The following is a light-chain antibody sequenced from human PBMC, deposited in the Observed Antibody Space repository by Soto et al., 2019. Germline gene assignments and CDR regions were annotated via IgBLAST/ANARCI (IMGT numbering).Light chain of an antibody. Sequence: EIVLTQSPGTLSLSPGERATLSCRASQSVSNSYLAWYQQKPGQAPRLLIYGASSSATGIPDRFSGSGSGTDFTLTISRLESEDFAVYYCQQYASSPGTFGQGTKLEIK. J-gene: IGKJ2*01. CDR3: QQYASSPGT. CDR2: GAS. V-gene: IGKV3-20*01. CDR1: QSVSNSY.